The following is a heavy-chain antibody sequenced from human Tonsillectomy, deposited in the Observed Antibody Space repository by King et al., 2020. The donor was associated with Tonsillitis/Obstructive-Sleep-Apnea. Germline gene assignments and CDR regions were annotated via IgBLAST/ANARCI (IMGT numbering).Heavy chain of an antibody. J-gene: IGHJ6*03. CDR2: IYYSGST. CDR3: ARGATSKIRELSLPDYYYYYMDV. V-gene: IGHV4-59*01. CDR1: GGSISSYY. D-gene: IGHD3-16*02. Sequence: VQLQESGPGLVKPSETLSLTCTVSGGSISSYYWSWIRQPPGKGLEWIGYIYYSGSTNYNPSLKSRVTISVDTSKNQFSLKLSSVTAADTAVYYCARGATSKIRELSLPDYYYYYMDVWGKGTTVTVSS.